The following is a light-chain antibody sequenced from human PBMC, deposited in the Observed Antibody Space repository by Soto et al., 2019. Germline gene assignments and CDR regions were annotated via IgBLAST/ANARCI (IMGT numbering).Light chain of an antibody. J-gene: IGLJ1*01. CDR1: TSDIGAYTY. V-gene: IGLV2-14*01. CDR3: NAYTITGTFYV. Sequence: QSVLAQPASVSGSPGQSITISCIGTTSDIGAYTYVSWYQHLPGKVPKLMIYAVTNRPSGLPNRFSASKSGTPASLTISGLQADDEADYFWNAYTITGTFYVFGNGTKVTVL. CDR2: AVT.